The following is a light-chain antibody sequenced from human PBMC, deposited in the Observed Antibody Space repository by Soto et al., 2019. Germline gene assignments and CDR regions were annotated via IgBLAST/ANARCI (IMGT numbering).Light chain of an antibody. J-gene: IGKJ1*01. CDR3: LQHNSYPWT. CDR1: QSMSTW. V-gene: IGKV1-5*01. Sequence: DIQMTQSPSTLSASVGDRVTITCRASQSMSTWLAWYQQKPGKAPKLLIYAASSLQSGVPSRFSGSGSGTEFTLTISSLQPEDFATYYCLQHNSYPWTFGQGTKVDIK. CDR2: AAS.